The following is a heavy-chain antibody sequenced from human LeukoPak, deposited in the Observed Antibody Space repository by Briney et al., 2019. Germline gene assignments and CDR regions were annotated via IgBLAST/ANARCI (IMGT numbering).Heavy chain of an antibody. CDR3: ARSAVSGYYWLGMGY. J-gene: IGHJ4*02. D-gene: IGHD3-22*01. CDR2: ISGSGGST. CDR1: GFTFSSYT. V-gene: IGHV3-23*01. Sequence: GGSLRLSCAASGFTFSSYTMHWVRQAPGKGLEWVSAISGSGGSTYYADSVKGRFTISRDNSKNTLYLQMNSLRAEDTAVYYCARSAVSGYYWLGMGYWGQGTLVTVSS.